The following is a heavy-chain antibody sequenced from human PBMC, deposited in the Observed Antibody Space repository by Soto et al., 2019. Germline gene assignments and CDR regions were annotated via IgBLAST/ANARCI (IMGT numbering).Heavy chain of an antibody. V-gene: IGHV3-30*03. J-gene: IGHJ3*02. CDR1: GFTFISYG. Sequence: GGSLRLSCAASGFTFISYGMHWVRQAPGKGLEWVAVISYDGSNRYYADSVKGRFTISRDNSKNTLYLQMNSLRAEDTAVYYCALVSITMIVVVTDAFDIWGQGTMVTVSS. D-gene: IGHD3-22*01. CDR2: ISYDGSNR. CDR3: ALVSITMIVVVTDAFDI.